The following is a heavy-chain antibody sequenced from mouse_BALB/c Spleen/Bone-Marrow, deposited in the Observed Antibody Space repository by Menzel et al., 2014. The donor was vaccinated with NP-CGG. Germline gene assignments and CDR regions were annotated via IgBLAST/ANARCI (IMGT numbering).Heavy chain of an antibody. CDR2: INPNNGGT. D-gene: IGHD2-3*01. CDR3: ARRGWAMDY. V-gene: IGHV1-18*01. CDR1: GYTFTDYN. J-gene: IGHJ4*01. Sequence: VQLQQSGPELATPGASVKIPSKASGYTFTDYNIDWVKQSHGKSLEWIGDINPNNGGTIYNQKFEGKATLTVDKSSSTAYMELRSLTSEDTAVYYCARRGWAMDYWGQGTSVTVSS.